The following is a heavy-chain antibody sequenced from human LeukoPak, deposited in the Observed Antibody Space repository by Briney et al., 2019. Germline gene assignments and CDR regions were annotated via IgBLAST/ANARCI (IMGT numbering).Heavy chain of an antibody. Sequence: SETLSLTCSGSGGSVSRDYWSWIRQPPGKRLEWLGYIYNIGGTNYNPSLKSRVSISVDTSKNQFSLMLTSVTAADTAVYYCAREAVAGTLDYWGQGTLVTVSS. CDR2: IYNIGGT. D-gene: IGHD6-19*01. CDR3: AREAVAGTLDY. V-gene: IGHV4-59*02. CDR1: GGSVSRDY. J-gene: IGHJ4*02.